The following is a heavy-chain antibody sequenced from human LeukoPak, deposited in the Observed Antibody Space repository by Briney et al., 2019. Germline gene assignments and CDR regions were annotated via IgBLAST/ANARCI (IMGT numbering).Heavy chain of an antibody. V-gene: IGHV1-24*01. J-gene: IGHJ4*02. D-gene: IGHD2-2*01. CDR3: ATGGGSDIVVVPAATGFDY. Sequence: EASVKVSCKVSGYTLTELSIHWVRQAPGKGLEWMGGFDPEDGETIYAQKFQGRVTMTEDTSTDTAYMELSSLRSEDTAVYYCATGGGSDIVVVPAATGFDYWGQGTLVTVSS. CDR2: FDPEDGET. CDR1: GYTLTELS.